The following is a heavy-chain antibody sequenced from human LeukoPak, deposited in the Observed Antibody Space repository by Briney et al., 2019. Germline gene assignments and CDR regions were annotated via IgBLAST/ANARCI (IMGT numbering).Heavy chain of an antibody. CDR3: AKDVLWFGELTFDY. V-gene: IGHV3-23*01. Sequence: GGSLRLSCAASGFTFSSYAMSWVRQAPGKGLEWVSAIGGSGGSTYYADSVKGRFTISRDNSKNTLYLQMNSLRAEDTAVYYCAKDVLWFGELTFDYWGQGTLVTVSS. CDR1: GFTFSSYA. J-gene: IGHJ4*02. D-gene: IGHD3-10*01. CDR2: IGGSGGST.